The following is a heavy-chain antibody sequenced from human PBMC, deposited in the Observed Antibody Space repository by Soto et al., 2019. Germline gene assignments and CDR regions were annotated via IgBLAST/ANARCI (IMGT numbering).Heavy chain of an antibody. CDR3: ARALVSTDGMDV. D-gene: IGHD4-17*01. CDR1: GGSISSGGYS. V-gene: IGHV4-30-2*01. CDR2: IYHSGST. Sequence: SETLSLTCAVSGGSISSGGYSWSWIRQPPGKGLEWIGYIYHSGSTYYNPSLKSRVTISVDRSKNQFSLKLSSVTAADTAVYYCARALVSTDGMDVWGQGTTVT. J-gene: IGHJ6*02.